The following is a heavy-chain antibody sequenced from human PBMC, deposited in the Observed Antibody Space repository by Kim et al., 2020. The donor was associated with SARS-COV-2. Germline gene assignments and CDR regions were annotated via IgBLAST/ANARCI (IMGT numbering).Heavy chain of an antibody. V-gene: IGHV4-34*01. D-gene: IGHD6-13*01. Sequence: SETLSLTCAVYGGSFSGYYWSWIRQPPGKGLEWIGEINHSGSTNYNPSLKSRVTISVDTSKNQFSLKLSSVTAADTAVYYCARAGSWYWANWYFDLWGRGTLVTVSS. J-gene: IGHJ2*01. CDR3: ARAGSWYWANWYFDL. CDR1: GGSFSGYY. CDR2: INHSGST.